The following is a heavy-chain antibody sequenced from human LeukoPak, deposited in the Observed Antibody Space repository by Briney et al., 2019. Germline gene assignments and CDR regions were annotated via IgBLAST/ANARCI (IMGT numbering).Heavy chain of an antibody. CDR1: GGSISSYY. V-gene: IGHV4-59*01. CDR2: IYYSGST. Sequence: SETLSLTCTVSGGSISSYYWSWIRQPPGKGLEWIGYIYYSGSTNYNPSLKSRVTISVDTSKNQFSLRLSSVTAADTAVYYCARVTGYMIEDYFDYWGQGTLVTVPS. J-gene: IGHJ4*02. D-gene: IGHD3-22*01. CDR3: ARVTGYMIEDYFDY.